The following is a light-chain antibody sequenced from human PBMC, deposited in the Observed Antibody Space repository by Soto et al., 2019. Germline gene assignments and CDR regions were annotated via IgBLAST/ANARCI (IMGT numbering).Light chain of an antibody. J-gene: IGKJ1*01. CDR2: AAS. CDR1: QYISTY. CDR3: QQSYYIPWT. V-gene: IGKV1-39*01. Sequence: DIQMTQSPSALSASVGDRVTITCRASQYISTYLSWYQQKSGKAPKLLIYAASSLQSGVPSRFSGSGSGTDFTLTINGHQPENFSAYYGQQSYYIPWTFGQGPKVEIK.